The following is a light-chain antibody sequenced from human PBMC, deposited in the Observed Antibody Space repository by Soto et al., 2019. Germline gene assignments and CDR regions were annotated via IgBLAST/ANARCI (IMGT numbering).Light chain of an antibody. Sequence: QSVLTQPPSASGTPGQRVTISCSGSSSNIGSNTVNWYQQLPGTAPNLLIYSNNQRPSGVPDRFSGSKSGTSASLAISGLQSEDEADYYCAAWDDSLNGLYVFGTGNKLTVL. CDR2: SNN. CDR1: SSNIGSNT. CDR3: AAWDDSLNGLYV. J-gene: IGLJ1*01. V-gene: IGLV1-44*01.